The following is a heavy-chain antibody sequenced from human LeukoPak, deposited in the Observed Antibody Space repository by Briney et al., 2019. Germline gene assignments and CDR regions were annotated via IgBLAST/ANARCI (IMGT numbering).Heavy chain of an antibody. CDR1: GGSISSYY. Sequence: SETLSLTCTVSGGSISSYYWGWIRQPAGKGLEWIGRIYTSGSTNYNPSLKSRVTISVDTSKNQFSLKLSSVTAADTAVYYCARAPFSGYYYTWFDPWGQGTLVTVSS. CDR2: IYTSGST. V-gene: IGHV4-4*07. CDR3: ARAPFSGYYYTWFDP. D-gene: IGHD3-22*01. J-gene: IGHJ5*02.